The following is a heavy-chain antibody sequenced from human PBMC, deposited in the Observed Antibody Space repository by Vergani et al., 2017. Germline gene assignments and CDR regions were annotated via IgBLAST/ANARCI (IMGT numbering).Heavy chain of an antibody. D-gene: IGHD3-10*01. J-gene: IGHJ4*02. CDR3: ARFSSTMVRGVIPYLDY. CDR2: ISSSSSTI. V-gene: IGHV3-48*04. CDR1: GFTFSSYS. Sequence: EVQLVESGGGLVQPGGSLRLSCAASGFTFSSYSMNWVRQAPGKGLEWVSYISSSSSTIYYADSVKGRFTISRDNAKNSLYLQMNSLRAEDTAVYYWARFSSTMVRGVIPYLDYWGQGTLVTVSS.